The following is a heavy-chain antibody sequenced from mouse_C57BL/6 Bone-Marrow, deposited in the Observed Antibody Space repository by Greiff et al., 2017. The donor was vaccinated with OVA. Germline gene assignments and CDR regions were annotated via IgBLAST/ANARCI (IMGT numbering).Heavy chain of an antibody. CDR2: IYPGNSDT. J-gene: IGHJ2*01. V-gene: IGHV1-5*01. Sequence: DVKLVESGTVLARPGASVKMSCKTSGYTFTSYWMHWVKQRPGQGLEWRGAIYPGNSDTSYNQKFKGKAKLTAVTSASTAYMELSSLTNEDSAVYYCTREGYDYDEAYYFDYWGQGTTLTVSS. D-gene: IGHD2-4*01. CDR3: TREGYDYDEAYYFDY. CDR1: GYTFTSYW.